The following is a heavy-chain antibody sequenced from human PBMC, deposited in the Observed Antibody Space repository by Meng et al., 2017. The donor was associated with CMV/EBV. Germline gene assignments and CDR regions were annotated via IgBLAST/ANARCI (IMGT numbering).Heavy chain of an antibody. CDR1: GGYISSGGYY. Sequence: SGGYISSGGYYWSWIRQHPGKGLEWIGYIYYSGSTYYNPSLKSRVTISVDTSKNQFSLKLSSVTAADTAVYYCARGGSDSSGWYFDYWGQGTLVTVSS. CDR2: IYYSGST. CDR3: ARGGSDSSGWYFDY. V-gene: IGHV4-31*02. J-gene: IGHJ4*02. D-gene: IGHD6-19*01.